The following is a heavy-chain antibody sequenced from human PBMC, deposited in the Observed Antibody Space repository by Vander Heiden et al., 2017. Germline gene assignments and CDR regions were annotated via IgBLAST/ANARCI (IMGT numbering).Heavy chain of an antibody. Sequence: QVHLVESGGGVVQPGRSLRLSWAASGFRFPTYGMHWVRQAPGKGLEWVAVISMDGTNKYYADSVKGRFIISRDNSMHTLDLQMNSLRVEDTAVYYCAKASSGFDIWGQGTLVTVSS. J-gene: IGHJ4*02. D-gene: IGHD6-25*01. CDR2: ISMDGTNK. CDR1: GFRFPTYG. V-gene: IGHV3-30*18. CDR3: AKASSGFDI.